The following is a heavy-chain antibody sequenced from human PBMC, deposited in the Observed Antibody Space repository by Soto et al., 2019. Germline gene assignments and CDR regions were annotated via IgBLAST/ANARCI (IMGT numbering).Heavy chain of an antibody. D-gene: IGHD4-4*01. J-gene: IGHJ5*02. Sequence: QVQLVQSGAEEKKPGASVKVSCKASGYTFTSYAIHWVRQAPGQRLEWMGWINAGHGNTKYSQKFQGSVTITSDIFATNASLEPIRLKSDDSALSYCAGLKVLDYSGSLLDPWGQGTLVTVSS. CDR3: AGLKVLDYSGSLLDP. CDR1: GYTFTSYA. CDR2: INAGHGNT. V-gene: IGHV1-3*05.